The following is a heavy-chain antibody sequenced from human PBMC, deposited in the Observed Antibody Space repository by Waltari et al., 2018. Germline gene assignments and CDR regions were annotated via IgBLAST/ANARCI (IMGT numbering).Heavy chain of an antibody. V-gene: IGHV4-28*01. Sequence: QVQLQESGPGLVKPSDTLSLTCAVSGYSISSSNWWGWIRQPPGKGLEWIGYIYYSGSTYYSRSLKSRVTMSVDTSKNQFSLKLGAVTAVDTAVYYCASGRSVARVDYWGQGTLVTVSS. J-gene: IGHJ4*02. CDR1: GYSISSSNW. CDR2: IYYSGST. CDR3: ASGRSVARVDY. D-gene: IGHD5-12*01.